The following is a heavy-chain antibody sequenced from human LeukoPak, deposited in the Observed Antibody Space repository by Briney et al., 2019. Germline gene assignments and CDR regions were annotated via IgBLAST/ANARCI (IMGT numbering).Heavy chain of an antibody. CDR1: GFTSSSYA. CDR3: ATDRNSGKYYDY. CDR2: VSGSGDRM. V-gene: IGHV3-23*01. D-gene: IGHD1-26*01. Sequence: GGSLRLSCAASGFTSSSYALNWVRQAPGKGLEWVATVSGSGDRMYHADSVKGRFTISRDNAKNTLYLQMNSLRAEDTAVYYCATDRNSGKYYDYWGQGTLVTVSS. J-gene: IGHJ4*02.